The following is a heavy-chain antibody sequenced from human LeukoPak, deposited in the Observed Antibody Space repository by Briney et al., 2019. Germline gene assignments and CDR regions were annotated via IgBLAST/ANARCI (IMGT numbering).Heavy chain of an antibody. Sequence: GESLKISCKGSGYSFTSYWIGWVRPMPGKGLEWMGIIYPGDSDTRYSPSFQGQVTISADKSISTAYLQWSSLKASDTAMYYCARPTPDYYYGMDVWGQGTTVTVSS. D-gene: IGHD2-15*01. V-gene: IGHV5-51*01. CDR3: ARPTPDYYYGMDV. CDR1: GYSFTSYW. CDR2: IYPGDSDT. J-gene: IGHJ6*02.